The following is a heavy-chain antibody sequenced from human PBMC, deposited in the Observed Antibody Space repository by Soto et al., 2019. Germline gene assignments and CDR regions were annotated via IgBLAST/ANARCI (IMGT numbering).Heavy chain of an antibody. V-gene: IGHV2-5*02. J-gene: IGHJ4*02. CDR1: GFSLITSGVG. CDR2: IYWDDDT. CDR3: AHTMAPRIFDS. Sequence: QITLKEAGPTLVKPTQTLTLTCSFSGFSLITSGVGVGWIRQPPGKALEWLALIYWDDDTGYSTSLRNRLTXPXXTSRNQVVLTMTNMDPADTATYYCAHTMAPRIFDSWGQGTLVTVSS.